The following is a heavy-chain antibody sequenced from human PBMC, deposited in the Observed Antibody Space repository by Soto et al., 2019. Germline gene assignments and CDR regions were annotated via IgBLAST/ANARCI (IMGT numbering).Heavy chain of an antibody. CDR1: GYTFIHYY. CDR2: INPNGGGT. V-gene: IGHV1-46*01. D-gene: IGHD2-21*01. Sequence: QVQLVQSGAEVKKPGASVKISCTASGYTFIHYYIHWVRQAPGQGLEWMAIINPNGGGTNYAQKFQGRVTVTSDTSTTTVFMELNSLESDDTAVYFCARSLLQGDFWGQGTLVTVSS. J-gene: IGHJ4*02. CDR3: ARSLLQGDF.